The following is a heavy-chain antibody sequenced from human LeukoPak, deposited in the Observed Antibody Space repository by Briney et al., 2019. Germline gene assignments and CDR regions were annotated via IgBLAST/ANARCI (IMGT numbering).Heavy chain of an antibody. D-gene: IGHD3-9*01. J-gene: IGHJ4*02. Sequence: SETLSLTCTVSGGSISSYYWSWIRQPPGKGLEWIGYIYYSGSTNYNPSLKSRVTISVDTSKNQFSLKLSSVTAADTAVYYCARSRLRYLYYFDNWGQGTLVTVSS. CDR1: GGSISSYY. CDR3: ARSRLRYLYYFDN. V-gene: IGHV4-59*01. CDR2: IYYSGST.